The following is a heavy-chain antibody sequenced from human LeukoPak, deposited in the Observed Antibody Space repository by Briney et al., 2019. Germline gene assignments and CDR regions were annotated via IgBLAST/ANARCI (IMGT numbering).Heavy chain of an antibody. V-gene: IGHV3-30*02. CDR2: IRYDGSNK. D-gene: IGHD3-10*01. CDR3: AKDLYYYGSGTPEY. Sequence: GGSLRLSCAASGFTFSSYGMHWVRQAPGKGLEWVAFIRYDGSNKYYADSVKGRSTISRDNSKNTLYLQMNSLRAEDTAVYYCAKDLYYYGSGTPEYWGQGTLVTVSS. CDR1: GFTFSSYG. J-gene: IGHJ4*02.